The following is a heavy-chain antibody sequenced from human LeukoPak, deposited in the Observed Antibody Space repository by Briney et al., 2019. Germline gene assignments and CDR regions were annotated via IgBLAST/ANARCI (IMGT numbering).Heavy chain of an antibody. D-gene: IGHD3-22*01. J-gene: IGHJ4*02. CDR3: TRPYYYDSSGSPDY. CDR1: GGSISNYY. CDR2: IYNSGST. V-gene: IGHV4-4*07. Sequence: SETLSLTCTVSGGSISNYYWSWIRQPAGKGLEWIGRIYNSGSTNYNPSLKSRVTMSVDTSKNQFSLKLSSVTAADTAVYYCTRPYYYDSSGSPDYWGQGTLVTVSS.